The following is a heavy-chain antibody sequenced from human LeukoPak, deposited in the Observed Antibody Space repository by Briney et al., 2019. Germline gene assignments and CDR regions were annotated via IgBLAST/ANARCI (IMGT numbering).Heavy chain of an antibody. CDR2: ISGSGGST. D-gene: IGHD4-17*01. Sequence: GGSLRLSCAASGFTFTSYSMNWVRQAPGKGLEWVSTISGSGGSTYYADSVKGRFTISRDNSKNTLYLQMNSLGAEDTAVYYCAKAYGDYLVGYYYYGMDVWGQGTTVTVSS. CDR3: AKAYGDYLVGYYYYGMDV. V-gene: IGHV3-23*01. J-gene: IGHJ6*02. CDR1: GFTFTSYS.